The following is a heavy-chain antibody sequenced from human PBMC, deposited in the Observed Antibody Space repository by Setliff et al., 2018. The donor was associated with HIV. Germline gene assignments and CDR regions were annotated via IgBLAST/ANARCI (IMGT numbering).Heavy chain of an antibody. CDR3: TNRGGSGTNVGNWFYP. D-gene: IGHD3-10*01. V-gene: IGHV1-69*13. J-gene: IGHJ5*02. CDR1: GDNFNNVA. CDR2: ILPIFGAK. Sequence: GASVKVSCKASGDNFNNVAFNWVRQAPGQGLEWMGGILPIFGAKDYAQKFQGRLTLTAVQSENSVYMELSSLRSDDTAVYYCTNRGGSGTNVGNWFYPWGQGTLVTVLL.